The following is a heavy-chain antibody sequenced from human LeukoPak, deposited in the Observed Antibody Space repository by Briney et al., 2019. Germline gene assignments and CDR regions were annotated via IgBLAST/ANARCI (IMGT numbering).Heavy chain of an antibody. CDR3: ARGPGLVGATPGYYYGMDV. J-gene: IGHJ6*02. CDR1: GFTFSSYS. CDR2: IDKSSTTI. D-gene: IGHD1-26*01. V-gene: IGHV3-48*02. Sequence: GGSLRLSCAASGFTFSSYSMNWVRQAPGKGLEWVSYIDKSSTTIYYADSVKGRFAISRDNAKNSLYLQMNSLRDEDTAVYYCARGPGLVGATPGYYYGMDVWGQGTTVTVSS.